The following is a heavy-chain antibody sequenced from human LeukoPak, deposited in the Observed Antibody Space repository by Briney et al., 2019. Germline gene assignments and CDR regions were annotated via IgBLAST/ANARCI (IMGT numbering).Heavy chain of an antibody. J-gene: IGHJ4*02. V-gene: IGHV3-23*01. D-gene: IGHD2-2*01. CDR3: AKDQVVPFDY. CDR2: ISGSGGST. Sequence: GGSLRLSCVVSGFTFSSYAMSWVRQAPGKGLEWVSGISGSGGSTYYADSVKGRFTISRDNTKNTLYLQMNSLRAEDTAVYYCAKDQVVPFDYWGQGTLVTVSS. CDR1: GFTFSSYA.